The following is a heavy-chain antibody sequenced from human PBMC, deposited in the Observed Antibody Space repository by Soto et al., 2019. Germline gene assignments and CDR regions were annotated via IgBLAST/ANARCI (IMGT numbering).Heavy chain of an antibody. J-gene: IGHJ4*02. CDR1: GFTFGAYA. D-gene: IGHD5-12*01. V-gene: IGHV3-49*03. Sequence: GGSLRLSCTTSGFTFGAYALSWFRQAPGKGLEWVGFSRSKAYGGTTEFAASVRGRFTISRDDSNSIAYLQMNSLKTEDTAVYYCTRGMYTDYETAPLFFDYWGQGTLVTVSS. CDR3: TRGMYTDYETAPLFFDY. CDR2: SRSKAYGGTT.